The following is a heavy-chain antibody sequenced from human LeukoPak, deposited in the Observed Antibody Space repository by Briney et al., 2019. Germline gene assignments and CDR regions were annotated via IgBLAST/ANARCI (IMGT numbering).Heavy chain of an antibody. V-gene: IGHV4-59*01. CDR1: RGSISSYY. CDR3: ARGRITIVGVVSPHFGY. D-gene: IGHD3-3*01. Sequence: YPSETVRLTCTVSRGSISSYYWSWIRQSPGKGLEWIGYIDKSGSTNSNPSLKSRVTMSVDSSKNQFSIRLTSVTAADTALYYCARGRITIVGVVSPHFGYWGKVALVTFSS. CDR2: IDKSGST. J-gene: IGHJ4*02.